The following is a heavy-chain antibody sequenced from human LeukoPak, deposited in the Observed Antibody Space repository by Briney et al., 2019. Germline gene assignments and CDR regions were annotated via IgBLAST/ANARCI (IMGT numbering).Heavy chain of an antibody. D-gene: IGHD1-26*01. CDR3: GRGSYWFDP. V-gene: IGHV1-2*02. J-gene: IGHJ5*02. Sequence: ASVKVSCKASGYTFTSHYVHWVRQAPGQGLEWMGWINANSGDTKYADRLQGRVTMTRDTSINTAYMELSRLTFDDTAVYYCGRGSYWFDPWGQGTLVTVSS. CDR2: INANSGDT. CDR1: GYTFTSHY.